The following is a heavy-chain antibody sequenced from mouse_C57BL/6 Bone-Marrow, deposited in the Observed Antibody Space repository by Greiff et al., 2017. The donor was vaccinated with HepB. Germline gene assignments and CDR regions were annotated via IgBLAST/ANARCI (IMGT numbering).Heavy chain of an antibody. CDR2: IRNKANGYTT. J-gene: IGHJ4*01. Sequence: EVQVVESGGGWVQPGGSLSLSCAASGFTFTDYYMSWVRQPPGKALEWLGFIRNKANGYTTEYSASVKGRFTISRDNSQSILYLQMNALRAEDSATYYCARHDNIHYYATDHWGQGTPVFVSS. CDR1: GFTFTDYY. V-gene: IGHV7-3*01. CDR3: ARHDNIHYYATDH.